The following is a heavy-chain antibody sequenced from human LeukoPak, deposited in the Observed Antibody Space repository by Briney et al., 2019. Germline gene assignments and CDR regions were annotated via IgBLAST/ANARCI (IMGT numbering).Heavy chain of an antibody. CDR3: ARQGIAVAGTIDWYFDL. CDR1: GYTFTRYG. J-gene: IGHJ2*01. V-gene: IGHV1-18*01. Sequence: ASVKVSCKASGYTFTRYGISWVRQAPGQGLEWMGWISAYNGNTNYAQKLQGRVTMTTDTSTSTAYMELRSLRSDDTAVYYCARQGIAVAGTIDWYFDLWGRGTLVTVSS. D-gene: IGHD6-19*01. CDR2: ISAYNGNT.